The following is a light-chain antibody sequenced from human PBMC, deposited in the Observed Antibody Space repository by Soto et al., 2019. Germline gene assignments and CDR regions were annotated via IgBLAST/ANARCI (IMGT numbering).Light chain of an antibody. CDR1: HTVTSNY. J-gene: IGKJ1*01. CDR3: QQDGGSPRT. CDR2: GAS. V-gene: IGKV3-20*01. Sequence: EIVLTQSPDTLSLSPGERATLSCRASHTVTSNYLAWYQQKPGQAPRLLIYGASSRATDIPDRFSGSGSGTDFTLTIGRVETEDFAVYYCQQDGGSPRTFGQGTKVDIK.